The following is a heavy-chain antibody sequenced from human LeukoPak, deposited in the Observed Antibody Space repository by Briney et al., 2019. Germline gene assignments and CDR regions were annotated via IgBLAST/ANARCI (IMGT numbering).Heavy chain of an antibody. V-gene: IGHV3-9*01. CDR2: ISWNSGSI. D-gene: IGHD6-13*01. CDR1: GFTFDDCA. Sequence: GRSLRLSCAASGFTFDDCAMHWVRQAPGKGLEWVSGISWNSGSIGYADSVKGRFTISRDNAKNSLYLQMNSLRAEDTALYYCAKDYGSSWWHWFDPWGQGTLVTVSS. CDR3: AKDYGSSWWHWFDP. J-gene: IGHJ5*02.